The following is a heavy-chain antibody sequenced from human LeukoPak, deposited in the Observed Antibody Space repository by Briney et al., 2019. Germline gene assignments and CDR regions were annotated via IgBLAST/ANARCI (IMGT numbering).Heavy chain of an antibody. CDR2: IYYSGST. Sequence: SETLSLTCTVSGGSISSYYWSWIRQPLGKGLEWIGYIYYSGSTNYNPSLKSRVTITVDASKNQFSLKPSSVTAADTAVYYCARGGIAVAWGWFDPWGQGTLVTVSS. CDR3: ARGGIAVAWGWFDP. CDR1: GGSISSYY. D-gene: IGHD6-19*01. V-gene: IGHV4-59*01. J-gene: IGHJ5*02.